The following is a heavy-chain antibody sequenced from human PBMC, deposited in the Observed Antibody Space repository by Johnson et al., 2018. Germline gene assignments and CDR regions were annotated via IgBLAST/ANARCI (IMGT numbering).Heavy chain of an antibody. CDR3: ARDAWDPNGDAFDI. Sequence: QVQLVQSGGGVVQPGRSLRLSCAASGFTFSSYGMHWVRQAPGKGLEWVAVIWYDGSNKYYADSVKGRFTISRDNSKNTLYLQMNSLRAEDTAVYFCARDAWDPNGDAFDIWGQGTMVTVSS. CDR2: IWYDGSNK. J-gene: IGHJ3*02. D-gene: IGHD1-26*01. V-gene: IGHV3-33*01. CDR1: GFTFSSYG.